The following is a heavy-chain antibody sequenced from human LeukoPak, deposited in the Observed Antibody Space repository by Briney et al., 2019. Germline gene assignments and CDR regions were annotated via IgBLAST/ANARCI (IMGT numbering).Heavy chain of an antibody. V-gene: IGHV5-51*01. CDR2: IYPSDSNT. D-gene: IGHD3-10*01. Sequence: GESLKISCKASGYSFTSYWIAWVRQTPAKGLEWIGIIYPSDSNTKYGPSFQGQVIISADKSISTAYLQWSSLKASDTAMYYCTRPGGFGEFPFDFWGQGTLVTVSS. CDR3: TRPGGFGEFPFDF. J-gene: IGHJ4*02. CDR1: GYSFTSYW.